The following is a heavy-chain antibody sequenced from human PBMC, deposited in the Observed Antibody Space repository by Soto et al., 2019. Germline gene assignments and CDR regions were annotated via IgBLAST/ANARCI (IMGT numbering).Heavy chain of an antibody. D-gene: IGHD5-18*01. Sequence: SETLSLTCVVSGASISTRYRWSWVRQPPGKRLEWTGQIYHSGSTKYNPAVKSRVCMSVDKSRNHLSLNLSSVTAADMAVYYCARESMDSPMSYYYFGMDVWGQGTTVTVSS. J-gene: IGHJ6*02. CDR1: GASISTRYR. V-gene: IGHV4-4*02. CDR2: IYHSGST. CDR3: ARESMDSPMSYYYFGMDV.